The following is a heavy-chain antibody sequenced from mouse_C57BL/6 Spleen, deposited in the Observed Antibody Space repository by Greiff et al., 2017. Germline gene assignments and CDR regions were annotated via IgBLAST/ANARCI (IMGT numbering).Heavy chain of an antibody. CDR2: IDPSDSYT. V-gene: IGHV1-50*01. J-gene: IGHJ2*01. CDR1: GYTFTSYW. D-gene: IGHD2-4*01. Sequence: QVQLQQPGAELVKPGASVKLSCKASGYTFTSYWMQWVKQRPGQGLEWIGEIDPSDSYTNYNQKFKGKATLAVDTSASTADMQLSSLTSEDSAVYYCAMGDYDYWGQGTTLTVSS. CDR3: AMGDYDY.